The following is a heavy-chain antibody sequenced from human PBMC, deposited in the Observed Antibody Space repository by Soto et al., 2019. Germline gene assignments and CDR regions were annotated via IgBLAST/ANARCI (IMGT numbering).Heavy chain of an antibody. J-gene: IGHJ6*02. CDR1: GFTFSSYA. V-gene: IGHV3-23*01. CDR3: AKSSPSSIAAPVGGMDV. CDR2: ISGSGGST. Sequence: TGGSLRLSCAASGFTFSSYAMSWVRQAPGKGLEWVSAISGSGGSTYYADSVKGRFTISRDNSKNTLYLQMNSLRAEDTAVYYCAKSSPSSIAAPVGGMDVWGQGTTVTVSS. D-gene: IGHD6-6*01.